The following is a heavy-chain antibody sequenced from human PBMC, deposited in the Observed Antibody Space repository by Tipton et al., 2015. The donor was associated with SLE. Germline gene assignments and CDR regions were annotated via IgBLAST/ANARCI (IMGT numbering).Heavy chain of an antibody. Sequence: SLRLSCSASGFTFNTYEMNWVRQAPGKGLEWVSYISSTGSSLYYADSVKGRFTISRDNANNSLYLQMNSLRTEDTAVYFCARGNSYGPDYLDYWGQGTLVTVSS. V-gene: IGHV3-48*03. CDR3: ARGNSYGPDYLDY. J-gene: IGHJ4*02. CDR1: GFTFNTYE. CDR2: ISSTGSSL. D-gene: IGHD5-18*01.